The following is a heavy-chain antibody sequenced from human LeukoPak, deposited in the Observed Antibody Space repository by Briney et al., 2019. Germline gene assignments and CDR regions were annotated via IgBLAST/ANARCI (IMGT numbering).Heavy chain of an antibody. CDR3: ARQVGYSYGYGESSD. J-gene: IGHJ4*02. D-gene: IGHD5-18*01. Sequence: GGSLRLSCAASGFTFSSYEMNRVRQAPGKGLEWVSYISSSGSTIYYADSVKGRFTISRDNAKNSLYLQMNSLRAEDTAVYYCARQVGYSYGYGESSDWGQGTLVTVSS. CDR1: GFTFSSYE. V-gene: IGHV3-48*03. CDR2: ISSSGSTI.